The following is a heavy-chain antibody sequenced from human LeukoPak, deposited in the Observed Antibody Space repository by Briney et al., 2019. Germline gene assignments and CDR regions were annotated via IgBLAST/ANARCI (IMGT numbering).Heavy chain of an antibody. CDR1: GYTFTGYY. V-gene: IGHV1-2*02. CDR3: ARGYYGSGSYYRFAFDI. CDR2: INPNSGGT. D-gene: IGHD3-10*01. Sequence: ASVKVSCKASGYTFTGYYMHWVRQAPGQGLEWMGWINPNSGGTNYAQTFQGRVTMTRDTSISTAYMELSRLRSDDTAVYYCARGYYGSGSYYRFAFDIWGQGTMVTVSS. J-gene: IGHJ3*02.